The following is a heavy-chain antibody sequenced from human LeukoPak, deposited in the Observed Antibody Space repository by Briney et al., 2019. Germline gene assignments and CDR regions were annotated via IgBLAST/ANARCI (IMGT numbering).Heavy chain of an antibody. D-gene: IGHD5-24*01. Sequence: PGGSLRLSCTASGFTFGDYAMSWVRQAPGKGLEWVGFIRSKAYGGTTEYAASVKGRFTISRDDSKSIAYLQMNSLKTEDTAVYYCTQEMATTYFDHWGQGTLVTVAS. CDR3: TQEMATTYFDH. V-gene: IGHV3-49*04. CDR2: IRSKAYGGTT. J-gene: IGHJ4*02. CDR1: GFTFGDYA.